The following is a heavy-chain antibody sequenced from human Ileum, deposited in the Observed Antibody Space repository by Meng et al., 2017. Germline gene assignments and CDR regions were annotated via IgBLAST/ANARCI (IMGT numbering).Heavy chain of an antibody. CDR3: VREDSSGYWAY. CDR1: TFSSRS. V-gene: IGHV1-3*01. CDR2: FIAGSGST. D-gene: IGHD3-22*01. Sequence: QVQVGEAGAEVKEPGASSRDYCNTFSSRSIQWARQAAGQMLEWMGWFIAGSGSTRYSQKFQGRSTIIRDTSANKAYMDLSSLRFEDTAVYYCVREDSSGYWAYWGQGTLVTVSS. J-gene: IGHJ4*02.